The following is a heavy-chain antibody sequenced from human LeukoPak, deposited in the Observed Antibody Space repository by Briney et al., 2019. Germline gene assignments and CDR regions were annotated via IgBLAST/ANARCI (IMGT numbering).Heavy chain of an antibody. Sequence: SETLSLTCAVYGGSFSGYYRSWIRQPPGKGLEWIGEINHSGSTNYNPSLKSRVTISVDTSKNQFSLKLSSVTAADTAVYYCARGSGSSNYDYWGQGTLVTVSS. V-gene: IGHV4-34*01. CDR3: ARGSGSSNYDY. CDR1: GGSFSGYY. J-gene: IGHJ4*02. D-gene: IGHD1-26*01. CDR2: INHSGST.